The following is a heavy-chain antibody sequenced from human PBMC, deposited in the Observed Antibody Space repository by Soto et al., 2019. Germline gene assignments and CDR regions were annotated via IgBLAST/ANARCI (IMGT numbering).Heavy chain of an antibody. CDR3: AKYGQQIPFDY. Sequence: QPGGSLRLSCAASGFTFSVHFMSWVRQAPGKGLEWVSGISTFGDTTYYADSVKGRFTISRDNSKNTLYLQLNNLRAEETAVYYCAKYGQQIPFDYWGQGSPVTVSS. CDR1: GFTFSVHF. CDR2: ISTFGDTT. J-gene: IGHJ4*02. V-gene: IGHV3-23*01. D-gene: IGHD3-10*01.